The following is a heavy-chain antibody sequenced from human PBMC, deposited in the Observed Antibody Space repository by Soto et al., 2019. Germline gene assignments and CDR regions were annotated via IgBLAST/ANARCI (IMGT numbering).Heavy chain of an antibody. D-gene: IGHD6-13*01. Sequence: EVQLVESGGGLVQPGESLRLSCAASGFTFSSYWMHWVRQAPGKGLVWVSRINSDGSTTSYADSVKGRFTISRDNAKNTQYLKMNSLRAEDTAVYYCARVLTGSWNWFDPWGQGTLVTVSS. CDR2: INSDGSTT. V-gene: IGHV3-74*01. CDR1: GFTFSSYW. CDR3: ARVLTGSWNWFDP. J-gene: IGHJ5*02.